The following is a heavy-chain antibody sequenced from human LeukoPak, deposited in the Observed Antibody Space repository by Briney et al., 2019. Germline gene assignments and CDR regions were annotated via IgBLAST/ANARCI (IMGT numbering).Heavy chain of an antibody. J-gene: IGHJ6*04. CDR3: ARIPHTTIRGVTTLYGVDV. Sequence: SETLSLTCAVSGYSISSGYCWGWIRPPPGKGLEWIGIIYHSGNTYYNPSLESRVTISVDTSKNQFSLRLTSVTAADTAVYFCARIPHTTIRGVTTLYGVDVWGKGTTVTVSS. V-gene: IGHV4-38-2*01. CDR2: IYHSGNT. D-gene: IGHD3-10*01. CDR1: GYSISSGYC.